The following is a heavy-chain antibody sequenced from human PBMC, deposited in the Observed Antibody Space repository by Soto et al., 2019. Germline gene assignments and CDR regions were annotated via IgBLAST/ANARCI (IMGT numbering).Heavy chain of an antibody. CDR1: GGSASSDNS. CDR2: VFHSGNS. D-gene: IGHD3-3*01. Sequence: SETLSLTCAVSGGSASSDNSWTWVRQPPGKSLEWIGEVFHSGNSNSNPSLKSRVTMSVDKSKNQFSLRLNSVTAADTAVYYCARRQRFDFWSSYSYSNHGLDVWGQGTKVTVS. J-gene: IGHJ6*02. V-gene: IGHV4-4*02. CDR3: ARRQRFDFWSSYSYSNHGLDV.